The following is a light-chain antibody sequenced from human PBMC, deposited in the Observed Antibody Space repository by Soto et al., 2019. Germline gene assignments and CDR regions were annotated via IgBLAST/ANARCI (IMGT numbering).Light chain of an antibody. V-gene: IGKV1-9*01. CDR3: QQLNSYPIT. Sequence: DLQLTQSPSFLSASVGDRVTITCRASQGISSYLAWYQQKPGKAPKLLIYAASSLQSGVPSRFSGSGPGTEFNLPISSLQPEDFATYYCQQLNSYPITFGQGTRLEIK. CDR1: QGISSY. J-gene: IGKJ5*01. CDR2: AAS.